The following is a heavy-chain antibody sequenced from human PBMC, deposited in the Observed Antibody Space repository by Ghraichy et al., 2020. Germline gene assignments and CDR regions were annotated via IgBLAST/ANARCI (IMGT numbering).Heavy chain of an antibody. Sequence: GGSLRLSCAASGFTFSSYGMHWVRQAPGKGLEWVALISYGGNYKYYADSVKGRFTISRDNSRNTLYLQMNSLRAEDTAIYYCAFLPGGVVVSSDWGQGTLVTVSS. CDR1: GFTFSSYG. J-gene: IGHJ4*02. CDR3: AFLPGGVVVSSD. CDR2: ISYGGNYK. D-gene: IGHD2-15*01. V-gene: IGHV3-30*03.